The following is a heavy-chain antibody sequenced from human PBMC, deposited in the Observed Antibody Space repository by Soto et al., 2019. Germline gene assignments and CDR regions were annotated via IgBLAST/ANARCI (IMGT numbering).Heavy chain of an antibody. J-gene: IGHJ6*02. CDR1: GFNFRDYY. CDR2: ISNLGSQT. V-gene: IGHV3-11*06. CDR3: ARRFSHYYGLEV. Sequence: QEQLVESGGGLVQPGGSLRLSCVASGFNFRDYYMSWIRQAPGKGLEWLSYISNLGSQTKYADSPKGRFTISRDNAKGSLYLQMNSLSADDTAVYYCARRFSHYYGLEVWGQETTVTVSS. D-gene: IGHD3-3*01.